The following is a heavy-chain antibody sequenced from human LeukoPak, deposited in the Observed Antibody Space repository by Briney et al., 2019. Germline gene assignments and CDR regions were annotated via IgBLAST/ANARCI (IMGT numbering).Heavy chain of an antibody. Sequence: SENLSITCAVKGGSFSGYYWSWICPPPGKVQKKNGEINHSGSTNYNPSLKSRVPISVDTSKNQFSLKLSSVTAADTVLFFRQKTAYEILTGYYRDYWGQGTLVTVSS. J-gene: IGHJ4*02. CDR2: INHSGST. CDR3: QKTAYEILTGYYRDY. CDR1: GGSFSGYY. V-gene: IGHV4-34*01. D-gene: IGHD3-9*01.